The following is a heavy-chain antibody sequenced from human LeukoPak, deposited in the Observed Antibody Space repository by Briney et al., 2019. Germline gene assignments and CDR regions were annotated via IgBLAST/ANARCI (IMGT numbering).Heavy chain of an antibody. J-gene: IGHJ4*02. Sequence: SETLSLTCSVSGGSISSGSYYWSWIRQPAGKGLEWIGRIYTSGSTYYNPSLKSRVTISVDTSKNQFSLKLSSVTAADTAVYYCARVDDSSGYYPYYFDYWGQGTLVTVSS. CDR1: GGSISSGSYY. CDR3: ARVDDSSGYYPYYFDY. D-gene: IGHD3-22*01. V-gene: IGHV4-61*02. CDR2: IYTSGST.